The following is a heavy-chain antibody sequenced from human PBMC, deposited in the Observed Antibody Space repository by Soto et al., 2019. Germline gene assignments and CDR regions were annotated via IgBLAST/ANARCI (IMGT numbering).Heavy chain of an antibody. Sequence: QVQLVQSGAEVKKPGASVKVSCKVSGYTLTELSMHWVRQAPGKGLEWMVGFDPEDGETIYAQKFQGRVTMTEDTSKDTAYMELSSLRSEDTAVYYCETHLLTGDRYYYMDVWGKGTTVTVSS. CDR1: GYTLTELS. J-gene: IGHJ6*03. CDR2: FDPEDGET. V-gene: IGHV1-24*01. D-gene: IGHD7-27*01. CDR3: ETHLLTGDRYYYMDV.